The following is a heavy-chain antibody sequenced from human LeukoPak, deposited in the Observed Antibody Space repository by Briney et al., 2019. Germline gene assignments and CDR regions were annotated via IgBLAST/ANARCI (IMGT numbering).Heavy chain of an antibody. D-gene: IGHD2-15*01. CDR3: ASLDCSGGSCYSPH. CDR2: IYTSGST. CDR1: GGSISSYY. V-gene: IGHV4-4*07. Sequence: SETLSLTCTVSGGSISSYYWSWIRQPAGKGPEWIGRIYTSGSTNYNPSLKSRVTMSVDTSKNQFSLKLSSVTAADTAVYYCASLDCSGGSCYSPHWGQGTLVTVSS. J-gene: IGHJ4*02.